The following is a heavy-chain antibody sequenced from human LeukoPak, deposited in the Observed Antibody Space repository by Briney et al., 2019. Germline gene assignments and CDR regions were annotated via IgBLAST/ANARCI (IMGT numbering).Heavy chain of an antibody. V-gene: IGHV4-59*11. CDR3: ARTDSGSYPVDY. D-gene: IGHD1-26*01. J-gene: IGHJ4*02. Sequence: LRLSCAASGFIFSDHYMDWIRQPPGKGLEWIGYIYYSGSTNHNPSLKSRVTISVDTSKNQFSLKLSSVTAADTAVYYCARTDSGSYPVDYWGQGTLVTVSS. CDR2: IYYSGST. CDR1: GFIFSDHY.